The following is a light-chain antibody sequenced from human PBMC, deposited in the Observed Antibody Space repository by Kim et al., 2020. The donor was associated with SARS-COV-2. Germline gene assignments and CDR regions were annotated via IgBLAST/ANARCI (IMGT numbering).Light chain of an antibody. Sequence: EIVMTQSLGTLSVSPGERATLSCRASQSISSNLAWFQQKPGQPPRLLIYGASTRATGIPARFSGSGSGTEFTLTISSLQSEDFAVYYCQQYYNWPPWTFGQGTKLEIK. CDR1: QSISSN. CDR2: GAS. CDR3: QQYYNWPPWT. V-gene: IGKV3-15*01. J-gene: IGKJ2*01.